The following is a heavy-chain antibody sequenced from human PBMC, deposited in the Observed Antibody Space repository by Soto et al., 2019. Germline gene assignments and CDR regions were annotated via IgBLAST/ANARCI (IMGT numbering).Heavy chain of an antibody. CDR2: INPNSGGT. D-gene: IGHD3-16*01. J-gene: IGHJ6*02. Sequence: SVKVSCKASGYTFTGYYMHWVRQAPGQGLEWMGWINPNSGGTNYAQKFQGWVTMTRDTSISTAYMELSRLRSDDTAVYYCARKKGGGYYGMDVWGQGTTVTVSS. CDR3: ARKKGGGYYGMDV. V-gene: IGHV1-2*04. CDR1: GYTFTGYY.